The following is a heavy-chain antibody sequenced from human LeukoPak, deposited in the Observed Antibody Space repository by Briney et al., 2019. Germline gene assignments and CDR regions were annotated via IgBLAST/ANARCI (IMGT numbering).Heavy chain of an antibody. CDR3: AREGPRWLQLTYYFDY. V-gene: IGHV4-34*01. CDR2: INHSGST. CDR1: GGSFSGYY. Sequence: PSETLSLTCAVYGGSFSGYYWSWIRQPPGKGLEWIGEINHSGSTNYNPSLKSRVTISVDTSKNQFSLKLSSVTAADTAVYYCAREGPRWLQLTYYFDYWGQGTLVTVSS. J-gene: IGHJ4*02. D-gene: IGHD5-24*01.